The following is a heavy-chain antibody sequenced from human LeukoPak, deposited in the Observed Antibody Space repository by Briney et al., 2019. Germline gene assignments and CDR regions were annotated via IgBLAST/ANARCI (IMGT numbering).Heavy chain of an antibody. CDR2: IGAYNGNT. V-gene: IGHV1-18*01. D-gene: IGHD3-10*01. Sequence: GASVKVTCKASGYTFTSYGISWVQQAPGQGLEWMGWIGAYNGNTNYAQKLQGRVTMTTDTSTSTAYMELRSLRSDDTAVYYCARANYYGSGSYYNEAWFDPWGQGTLVTVSS. CDR1: GYTFTSYG. CDR3: ARANYYGSGSYYNEAWFDP. J-gene: IGHJ5*02.